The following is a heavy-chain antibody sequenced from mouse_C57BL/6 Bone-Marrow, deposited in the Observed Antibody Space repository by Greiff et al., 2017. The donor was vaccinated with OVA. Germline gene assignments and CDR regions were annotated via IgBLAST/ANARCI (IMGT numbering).Heavy chain of an antibody. CDR1: GYTFTTYP. Sequence: VQLQQSGAELVKPGASVKMSCKASGYTFTTYPIEWMKQNHGKSLEWIGNFHPYNDDTKYNEKFKGKATLTVAKSSSTVYLELSRLTSDDSAVYYCARGEDYYGSSKGYFDVWGTGTTVTVSS. CDR2: FHPYNDDT. CDR3: ARGEDYYGSSKGYFDV. J-gene: IGHJ1*03. D-gene: IGHD1-1*01. V-gene: IGHV1-47*01.